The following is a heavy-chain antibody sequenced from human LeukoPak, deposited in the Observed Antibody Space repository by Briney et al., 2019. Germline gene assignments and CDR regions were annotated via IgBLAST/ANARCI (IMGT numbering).Heavy chain of an antibody. CDR1: GFTFTSSA. Sequence: GASVKVSCKASGFTFTSSAVQWVRQARGQRLEWIGWIVVGSGNTNYAQKFQERVTITRDMSTSTAYMELSSLRPEDTAVYYCAAARSLYGDHDAFDIWGQGTMVTASS. CDR3: AAARSLYGDHDAFDI. D-gene: IGHD4-17*01. V-gene: IGHV1-58*01. J-gene: IGHJ3*02. CDR2: IVVGSGNT.